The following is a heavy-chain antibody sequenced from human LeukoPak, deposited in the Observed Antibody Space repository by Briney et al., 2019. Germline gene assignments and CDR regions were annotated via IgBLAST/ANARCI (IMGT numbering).Heavy chain of an antibody. CDR3: ARVKGVVTAILDY. CDR2: FHTSGST. D-gene: IGHD2-21*02. J-gene: IGHJ4*02. V-gene: IGHV4-61*02. CDR1: GGSISSGNYY. Sequence: SETLSLTCTVSGGSISSGNYYWSWIRQPAGKGLEWIGRFHTSGSTNYNPSLKSRVTISVDTSKNQFSLKLSSVTAADTAVYYCARVKGVVTAILDYWGQGTLVTVSS.